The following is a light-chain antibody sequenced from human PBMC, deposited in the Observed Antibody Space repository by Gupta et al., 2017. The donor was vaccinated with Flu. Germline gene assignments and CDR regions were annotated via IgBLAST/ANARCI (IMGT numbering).Light chain of an antibody. CDR2: EVT. CDR3: ASYTSSITLV. J-gene: IGLJ3*02. Sequence: QFALTQPASMSASPGQSITISCTGTSSDVGGHIHVSWYQQHPGKVPKLLISEVTNRPSGVSNRFSGSKSGNTAYLTISGLQAEDEADYYCASYTSSITLVFGGGTKVTVL. CDR1: SSDVGGHIH. V-gene: IGLV2-14*01.